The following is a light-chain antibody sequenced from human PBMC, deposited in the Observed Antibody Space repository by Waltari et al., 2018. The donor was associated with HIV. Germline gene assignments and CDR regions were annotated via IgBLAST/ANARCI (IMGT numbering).Light chain of an antibody. CDR2: VNR. CDR3: QSYDSSLSGSV. CDR1: SSNIGAGYD. V-gene: IGLV1-40*01. J-gene: IGLJ3*02. Sequence: QSVLTQPPSVSGAPGQRVTISCTGSSSNIGAGYDVHWYQQLPGTAPNLLIYVNRDRPAGVPDRFSGTKSGTSASLATTGLQAEDEADYYFQSYDSSLSGSVFGGGTNLTVL.